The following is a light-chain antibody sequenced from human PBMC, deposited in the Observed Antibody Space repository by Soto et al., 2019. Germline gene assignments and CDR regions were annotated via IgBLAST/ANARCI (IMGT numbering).Light chain of an antibody. V-gene: IGKV1-5*03. J-gene: IGKJ1*01. Sequence: DIHMTQSPSTLSASVGDRVTITCRASQTISSWLAWYQQKPGKAPKLLIYKASTLKSGVPSRFSGSGSGTEFTLTISSLQPEDFATYYCQQSYSTPPWTFGQGTKVDI. CDR3: QQSYSTPPWT. CDR2: KAS. CDR1: QTISSW.